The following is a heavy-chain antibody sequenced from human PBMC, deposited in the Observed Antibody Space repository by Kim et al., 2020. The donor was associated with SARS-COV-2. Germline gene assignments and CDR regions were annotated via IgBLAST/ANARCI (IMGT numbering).Heavy chain of an antibody. J-gene: IGHJ6*02. V-gene: IGHV4-34*01. CDR3: ARLGRGYSYGFETYYYFGMDV. Sequence: SETLSLSCVFYGGSFTGYYWSWIRQPPGKGLEWIGEINHSGSANYNPSLKSRVTISVDTSKNQFSLTLSSVTAADTAVYYCARLGRGYSYGFETYYYFGMDVWGQGTTVTVSS. CDR1: GGSFTGYY. CDR2: INHSGSA. D-gene: IGHD5-18*01.